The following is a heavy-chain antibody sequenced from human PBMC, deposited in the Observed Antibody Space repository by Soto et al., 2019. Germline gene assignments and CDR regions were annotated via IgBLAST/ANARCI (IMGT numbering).Heavy chain of an antibody. D-gene: IGHD4-4*01. Sequence: GSLMLSCAVSGFTVSNAWMTLVRQAPGKGLEWVGRIKSKTGGGTADYAAPVKGRFTISRDDSKNTLYLQMNGLKTEDTAIYYCTKATYSNYDPTDYWGQGTLVTVSS. CDR3: TKATYSNYDPTDY. V-gene: IGHV3-15*01. CDR2: IKSKTGGGTA. CDR1: GFTVSNAW. J-gene: IGHJ4*02.